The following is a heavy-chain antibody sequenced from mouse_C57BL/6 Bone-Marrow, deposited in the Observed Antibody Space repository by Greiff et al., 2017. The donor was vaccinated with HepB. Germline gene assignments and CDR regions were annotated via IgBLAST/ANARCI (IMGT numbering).Heavy chain of an antibody. CDR3: ARDLQGLAY. J-gene: IGHJ3*01. CDR1: GFTFKNSY. V-gene: IGHV14-3*01. CDR2: IDPANGNT. Sequence: VQLQQSVAELVRPGASVKLSCTASGFTFKNSYMDWVKQRPEQGLEWIGRIDPANGNTKYAPKFQGKATITADTSSNTAYLQLSSLTSEDTAIYYCARDLQGLAYWGQGTLVTVSA.